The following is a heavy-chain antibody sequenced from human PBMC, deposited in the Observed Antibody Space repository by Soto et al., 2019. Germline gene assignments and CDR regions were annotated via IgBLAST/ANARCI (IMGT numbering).Heavy chain of an antibody. D-gene: IGHD6-13*01. Sequence: PGGSLRLSCAASGFTFSDHYMGWVRQAPGKGLEWVGRIRNKVNSYTTEYAASVKGRFTISRDDSKNSLYLQMTSLKTEDTAVYYCAREGAADSPMDVWGQGTTVTVSS. CDR1: GFTFSDHY. CDR2: IRNKVNSYTT. J-gene: IGHJ6*02. V-gene: IGHV3-72*01. CDR3: AREGAADSPMDV.